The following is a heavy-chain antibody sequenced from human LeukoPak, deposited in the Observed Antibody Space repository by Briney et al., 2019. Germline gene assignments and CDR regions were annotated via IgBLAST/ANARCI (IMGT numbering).Heavy chain of an antibody. J-gene: IGHJ4*02. CDR2: ISSSSYI. CDR1: GFTFSSYS. D-gene: IGHD1-20*01. Sequence: GGSLRLSCAASGFTFSSYSMNWVRQAPGKGLEWVSSISSSSYIYYADSVKGRFTISRDNAKNSLYLQMNSLRAEDTAVYYCARDFLTGTPDYWGQGTLVTVSS. CDR3: ARDFLTGTPDY. V-gene: IGHV3-21*01.